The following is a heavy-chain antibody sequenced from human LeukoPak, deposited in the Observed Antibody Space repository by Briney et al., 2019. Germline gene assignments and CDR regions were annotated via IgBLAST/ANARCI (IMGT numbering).Heavy chain of an antibody. CDR2: ISYSGST. CDR1: GGSISSSRYY. J-gene: IGHJ4*02. V-gene: IGHV4-39*01. CDR3: ARGTMTTVTYYFDY. D-gene: IGHD4-17*01. Sequence: PSETLSLTCTVSGGSISSSRYYWAWIRQPPGKGLDWIGSISYSGSTYYNSSLKSRLTISVDTSKNQFSLRLSSVTAADTAVYYCARGTMTTVTYYFDYWGQGTLVTVSS.